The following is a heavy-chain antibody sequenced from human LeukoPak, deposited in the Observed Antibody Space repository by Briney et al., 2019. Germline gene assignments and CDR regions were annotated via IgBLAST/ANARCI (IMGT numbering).Heavy chain of an antibody. D-gene: IGHD2-21*02. V-gene: IGHV1-18*01. CDR3: ARDRPEAYCGGDCYSGTGQFDP. CDR1: GYTFTSYG. CDR2: ISAYNGNT. J-gene: IGHJ5*02. Sequence: ASVKASCKASGYTFTSYGISWVRQAPGQGLEWMGWISAYNGNTNYAQKLQGRVTMTTDTSTSTAYMELRSLRSDDTAVYYCARDRPEAYCGGDCYSGTGQFDPWGRGTLVTVSS.